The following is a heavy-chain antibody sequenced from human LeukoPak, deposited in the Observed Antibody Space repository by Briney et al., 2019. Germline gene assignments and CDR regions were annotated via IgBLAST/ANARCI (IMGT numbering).Heavy chain of an antibody. D-gene: IGHD4-17*01. CDR2: INPNSGGT. J-gene: IGHJ4*02. CDR3: ARDSGDYYFDY. Sequence: GASVKVSCKASGYTFTCYYMHWVRQAPGQGLEWMGWINPNSGGTNYAQKFQGWVTMTRDTSISTAYMELSRLRSDDTAVYYCARDSGDYYFDYWGQGTLVTVFS. CDR1: GYTFTCYY. V-gene: IGHV1-2*04.